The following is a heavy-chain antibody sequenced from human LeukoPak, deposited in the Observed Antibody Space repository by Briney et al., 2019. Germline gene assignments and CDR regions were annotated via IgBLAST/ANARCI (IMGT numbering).Heavy chain of an antibody. CDR2: ISWNGGST. V-gene: IGHV3-9*01. J-gene: IGHJ6*02. Sequence: GPSLRLSCAASGFTLDDYAMHSVRQAPGRGLGWVSGISWNGGSTGYADCVNGRFTISRDNAKNSLYLQLNSQRAEGTALYYCAIGHWFGEYYGMDVWGQGTTVTVSS. CDR1: GFTLDDYA. CDR3: AIGHWFGEYYGMDV. D-gene: IGHD3-10*01.